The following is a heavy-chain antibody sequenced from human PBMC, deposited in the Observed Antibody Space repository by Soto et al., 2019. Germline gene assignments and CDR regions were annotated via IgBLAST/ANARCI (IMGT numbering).Heavy chain of an antibody. CDR2: TDYSSRWYN. Sequence: QVQLQQSGPGLVKPSQTLSLTCAISGDSVSSNSAAWNWIRQSPSRGIEWLGRTDYSSRWYNDYAVSVKRRITINPDTSKNQFSLHLTSVTPEDTGVYYCAGTTSLQWYYMDVWGKGTTVTVSS. D-gene: IGHD1-7*01. J-gene: IGHJ6*03. CDR3: AGTTSLQWYYMDV. CDR1: GDSVSSNSAA. V-gene: IGHV6-1*01.